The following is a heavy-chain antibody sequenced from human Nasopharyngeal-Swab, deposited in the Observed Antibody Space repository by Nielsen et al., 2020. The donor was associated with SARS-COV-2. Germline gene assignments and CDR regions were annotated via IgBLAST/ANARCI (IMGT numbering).Heavy chain of an antibody. J-gene: IGHJ4*01. Sequence: GESLKISCAASGFTFSDYCMSWFRQAPGKGLEWVSYISSSGTSTHYADSVKGRFTISRDNAKNSLYLQMNSLRAEDTAVYFCARSIAVATGLPGHWGHGTLVTVSS. CDR3: ARSIAVATGLPGH. D-gene: IGHD6-19*01. V-gene: IGHV3-11*04. CDR2: ISSSGTST. CDR1: GFTFSDYC.